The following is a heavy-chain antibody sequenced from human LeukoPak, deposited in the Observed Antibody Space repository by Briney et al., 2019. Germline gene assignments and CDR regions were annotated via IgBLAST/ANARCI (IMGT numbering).Heavy chain of an antibody. CDR2: IYISGST. CDR3: ARDRGTWNDDGFDY. V-gene: IGHV4-4*07. Sequence: SETLSPTCTVSGYSISSGYYWGWIRQPAGKGLEWIGRIYISGSTNYNPSLKSRVTMSVDTSKNQFSLKLSSVTAADTAVYYCARDRGTWNDDGFDYWGQGTLVTVSS. D-gene: IGHD1-1*01. CDR1: GYSISSGYY. J-gene: IGHJ4*02.